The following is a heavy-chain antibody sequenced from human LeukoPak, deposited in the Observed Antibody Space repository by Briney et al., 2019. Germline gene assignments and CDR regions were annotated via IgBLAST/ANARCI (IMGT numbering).Heavy chain of an antibody. CDR1: GGSISSSSYY. CDR3: ARVFFRLFDY. Sequence: SETLSLTCTVSGGSISSSSYYWGWIRQPPGKGLGWIGSIYYSGSTYYNPSLKSRVTISVDTSKNQFSLKLSSVTAADTAVYYCARVFFRLFDYWGQGTLVTVSS. D-gene: IGHD6-25*01. CDR2: IYYSGST. J-gene: IGHJ4*02. V-gene: IGHV4-39*07.